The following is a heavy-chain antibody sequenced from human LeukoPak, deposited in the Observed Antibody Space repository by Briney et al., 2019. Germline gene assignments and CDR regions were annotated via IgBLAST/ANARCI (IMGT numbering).Heavy chain of an antibody. Sequence: GGSLRLSCVASGFTFSSYAMSWVRQAPGKGLDWVSGIRGSGDSTYYADSVKGRFTISRDNSKNTLYLQMNSLRAEDTAVYYCASGGLNYYDSSGYCSYWGQGTLVTVSS. CDR3: ASGGLNYYDSSGYCSY. D-gene: IGHD3-22*01. CDR1: GFTFSSYA. J-gene: IGHJ4*02. CDR2: IRGSGDST. V-gene: IGHV3-23*01.